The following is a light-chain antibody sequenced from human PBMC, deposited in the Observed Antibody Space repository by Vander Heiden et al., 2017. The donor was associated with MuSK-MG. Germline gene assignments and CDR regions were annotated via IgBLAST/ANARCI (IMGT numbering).Light chain of an antibody. V-gene: IGLV1-51*02. CDR3: GTWDSSLSAYV. J-gene: IGLJ1*01. Sequence: QSVLTQPPSVSAAPGQKATISCSGSRSNIGNNYVSWYQQLPGTAPKLLIYENNKRPSGIPDRFSGSKSGTSATLGITGLQTGDEADYYCGTWDSSLSAYVFGTGTKVTVL. CDR2: ENN. CDR1: RSNIGNNY.